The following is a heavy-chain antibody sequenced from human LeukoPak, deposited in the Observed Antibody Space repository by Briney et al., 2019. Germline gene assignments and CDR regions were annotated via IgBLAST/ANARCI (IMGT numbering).Heavy chain of an antibody. Sequence: PGGSLRLSCAASGFTFGSYAMGWVRQAPGKGLEWVSAISGSGGSPYYTDSVKGRFTISKDKSKDTLYLQMNSLRDEDTAVYYCARDHPGSGWYVDYWGQGTLVTVSS. V-gene: IGHV3-23*01. D-gene: IGHD6-19*01. J-gene: IGHJ4*02. CDR2: ISGSGGSP. CDR3: ARDHPGSGWYVDY. CDR1: GFTFGSYA.